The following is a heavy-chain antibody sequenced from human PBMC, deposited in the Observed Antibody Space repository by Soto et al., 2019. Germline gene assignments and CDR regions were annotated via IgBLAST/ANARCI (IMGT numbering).Heavy chain of an antibody. J-gene: IGHJ6*02. CDR1: GYSFTDYH. D-gene: IGHD2-8*01. CDR3: ARGHSTDCSNGVCSFFYNHEMDA. CDR2: INPKSGGT. V-gene: IGHV1-2*04. Sequence: ASVKVSCKASGYSFTDYHIHWVRQAPGQGLEWLGRINPKSGGTSTAQKFQGWVTMTRDRSISTVYMELTRLRSDDTAVYFCARGHSTDCSNGVCSFFYNHEMDAWGQGTTVTVSS.